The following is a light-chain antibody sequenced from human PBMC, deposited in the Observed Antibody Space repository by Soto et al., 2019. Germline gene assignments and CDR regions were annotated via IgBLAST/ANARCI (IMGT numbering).Light chain of an antibody. V-gene: IGLV6-57*04. J-gene: IGLJ2*01. Sequence: NFMLTQPHSVSESPGKTVTISCTRSSGSIASNYVQWYQQRPGSAPTPVIYEDSQRPSGVPDRFSGSIDSSSNSASLTISGLQTEDEADYYCQSFDINNVVFGGGTKVTVL. CDR2: EDS. CDR1: SGSIASNY. CDR3: QSFDINNVV.